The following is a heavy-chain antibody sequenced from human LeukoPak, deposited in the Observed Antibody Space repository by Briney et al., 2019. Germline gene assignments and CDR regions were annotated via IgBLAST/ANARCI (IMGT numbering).Heavy chain of an antibody. Sequence: GDSLRLSCATSGFTFRSYGMHWARQAPGKGLEWVALIQFDESAKYYADSVKGRFTISRDNAKNSLYLQMNSLRAEDTAVYYCARDFSSSWYGGAFDIWGQGTMVTVSS. D-gene: IGHD6-13*01. J-gene: IGHJ3*02. V-gene: IGHV3-30*02. CDR3: ARDFSSSWYGGAFDI. CDR1: GFTFRSYG. CDR2: IQFDESAK.